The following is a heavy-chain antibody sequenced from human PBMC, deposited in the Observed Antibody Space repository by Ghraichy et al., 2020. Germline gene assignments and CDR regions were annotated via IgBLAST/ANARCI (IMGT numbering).Heavy chain of an antibody. CDR2: ISGYNGNT. CDR1: GDTFSNYG. D-gene: IGHD6-19*01. CDR3: ARDPFTYSSGWYHGESNWFDP. J-gene: IGHJ5*02. V-gene: IGHV1-18*04. Sequence: ASVKVSCKTSGDTFSNYGISWLRQAPGQGLEWMGWISGYNGNTFYAKKFQGRLTLTTDTSTTIAYMELSSLRSDDTAVYYCARDPFTYSSGWYHGESNWFDPWGQGTLVTVSS.